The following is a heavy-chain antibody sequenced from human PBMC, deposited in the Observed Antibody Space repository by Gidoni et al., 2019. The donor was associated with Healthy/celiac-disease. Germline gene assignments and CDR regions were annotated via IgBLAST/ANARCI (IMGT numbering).Heavy chain of an antibody. V-gene: IGHV1-46*01. CDR1: GYTCTSYY. CDR3: AREGGDYGDYPFDY. Sequence: QVQLVQSGAEVKKPGASVKVACKASGYTCTSYYMNWVRQAPGQGLEWMGIINPSGGSTSYAQKFQGRVTMTRDTSTSTVYMELSSLRSEDTAVYYCAREGGDYGDYPFDYWGQGTLVTVSS. CDR2: INPSGGST. D-gene: IGHD4-17*01. J-gene: IGHJ4*02.